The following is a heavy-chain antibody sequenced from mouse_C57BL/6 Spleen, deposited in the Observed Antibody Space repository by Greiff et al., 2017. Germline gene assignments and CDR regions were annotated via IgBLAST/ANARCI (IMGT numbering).Heavy chain of an antibody. Sequence: VQLKESGGGLVKPGGSLKLSCAASGFTFSDYGMHWVRQAPEKGLEWVAYISSGSGTIYYADTVKGRFTISRDNAKNTLFLQMTSLRSEDTAMYYCARTNVPYYAMDYWGQGTSVTVSS. CDR3: ARTNVPYYAMDY. V-gene: IGHV5-17*01. CDR2: ISSGSGTI. J-gene: IGHJ4*01. CDR1: GFTFSDYG.